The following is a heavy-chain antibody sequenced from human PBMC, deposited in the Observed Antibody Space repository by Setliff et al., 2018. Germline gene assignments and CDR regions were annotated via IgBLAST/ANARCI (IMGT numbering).Heavy chain of an antibody. D-gene: IGHD2-15*01. CDR1: GGSISSHY. V-gene: IGHV4-4*07. CDR3: ARDRVVVLAGRRGSYFDY. CDR2: LYTSGDT. J-gene: IGHJ4*02. Sequence: SETLSLTCTVSGGSISSHYWTWIRQPAGKGLEWIGRLYTSGDTNYNPSLKSRVSMSLDTSKNQFSLKLSSVTAADTAVYYCARDRVVVLAGRRGSYFDYWGQGTLVTVSS.